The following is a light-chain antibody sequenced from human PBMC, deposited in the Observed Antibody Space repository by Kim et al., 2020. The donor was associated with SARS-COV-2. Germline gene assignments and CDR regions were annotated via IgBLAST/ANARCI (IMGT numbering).Light chain of an antibody. J-gene: IGKJ1*01. CDR2: SAS. CDR1: QTISNF. CDR3: QGYNSVPQA. V-gene: IGKV1-27*01. Sequence: DFQMTQSPSSLSASVGDRVTITCRASQTISNFLAWFQQKPGMVPKLLIYSASTLHSGVPSRFSGSGSGTHFTLTISSLQPEDVATYYCQGYNSVPQAFGQGTKVDIK.